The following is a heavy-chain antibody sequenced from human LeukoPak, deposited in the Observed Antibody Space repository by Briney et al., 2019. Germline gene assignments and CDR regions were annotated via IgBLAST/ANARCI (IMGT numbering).Heavy chain of an antibody. CDR1: GRSLSIGSYY. CDR2: IYTSGST. CDR3: ARASPLTVPNAWFDP. J-gene: IGHJ5*02. Sequence: SQTLSLTCIGSGRSLSIGSYYWSWTRQPAGKGLERIGRIYTSGSTNYNPSPNSRLTLSVDTSKNQFSLKLSSVTGADTAVYYCARASPLTVPNAWFDPWGQGTLVTVSS. V-gene: IGHV4-61*02. D-gene: IGHD4-11*01.